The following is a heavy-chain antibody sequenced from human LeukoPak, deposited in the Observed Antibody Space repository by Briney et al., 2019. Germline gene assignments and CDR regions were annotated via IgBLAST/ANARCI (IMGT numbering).Heavy chain of an antibody. Sequence: GGSLRLSCTASGSTFGDYAMSWVRQAPGKGLEWVGFIRSKAYGGTTEYAASVKGRFTISRDDSKSIAYLQMNSLKTEDTAVYYCTRPQHYYGSGSYTFWGQGTLVTVSS. V-gene: IGHV3-49*04. CDR1: GSTFGDYA. D-gene: IGHD3-10*01. CDR2: IRSKAYGGTT. J-gene: IGHJ4*02. CDR3: TRPQHYYGSGSYTF.